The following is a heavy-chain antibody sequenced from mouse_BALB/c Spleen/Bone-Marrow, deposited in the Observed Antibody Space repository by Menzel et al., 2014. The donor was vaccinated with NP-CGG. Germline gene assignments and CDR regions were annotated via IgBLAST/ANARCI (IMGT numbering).Heavy chain of an antibody. CDR3: ARVEDGYYVRAMDY. Sequence: EVHLVESGGGLVKPGGSLKLSCAASGFTFSDYYMFWVRQTPEKRLEWVATISDDGGNTYYRDSVKGRFTISRDNAKNKLYLQMSSLRSEDTAMYYCARVEDGYYVRAMDYWGQGTSVTVSS. D-gene: IGHD2-3*01. J-gene: IGHJ4*01. CDR1: GFTFSDYY. V-gene: IGHV5-4*02. CDR2: ISDDGGNT.